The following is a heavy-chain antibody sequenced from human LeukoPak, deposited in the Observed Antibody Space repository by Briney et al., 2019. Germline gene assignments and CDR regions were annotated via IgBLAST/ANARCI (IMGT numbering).Heavy chain of an antibody. Sequence: SQTLSLTCTVSGGSISSGDYYWSWIRQPPGKGLEWIGEINHSGSTNYNPSLKSRVTISVDTSKNQFSLKLSSVTAADTAVYYCARGYSSAVGVWGQGTTVTVSS. D-gene: IGHD6-25*01. CDR3: ARGYSSAVGV. CDR1: GGSISSGDYY. V-gene: IGHV4-30-4*01. J-gene: IGHJ6*02. CDR2: INHSGST.